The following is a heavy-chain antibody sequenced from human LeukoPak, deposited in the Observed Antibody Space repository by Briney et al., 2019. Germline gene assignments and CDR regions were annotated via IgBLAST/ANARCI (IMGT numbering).Heavy chain of an antibody. Sequence: ASVKVSCKASGYTFTSYYIHWVRQAPGQGLEWMGLINPSGGSTNYAQKFHGRVANTRHTYTSPVYMELSSLRSEDTAVYYCARGPSITMVRGGQWYYYMDVWGKGTTVTISS. CDR3: ARGPSITMVRGGQWYYYMDV. J-gene: IGHJ6*03. D-gene: IGHD3-10*01. CDR1: GYTFTSYY. V-gene: IGHV1-46*01. CDR2: INPSGGST.